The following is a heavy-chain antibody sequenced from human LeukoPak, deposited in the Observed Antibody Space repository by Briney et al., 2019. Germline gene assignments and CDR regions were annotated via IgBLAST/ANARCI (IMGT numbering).Heavy chain of an antibody. Sequence: GGSLRLSCAASGFTFSSYEMNWVRQAPGKGLEWVSYISSSGSTIYYADSVKGRFTISRDNAKNSLYLQMNSLRAEDTAVYYCARGWSDRNWFDPWGQGTLVTVSS. CDR1: GFTFSSYE. V-gene: IGHV3-48*03. D-gene: IGHD2-15*01. CDR2: ISSSGSTI. J-gene: IGHJ5*02. CDR3: ARGWSDRNWFDP.